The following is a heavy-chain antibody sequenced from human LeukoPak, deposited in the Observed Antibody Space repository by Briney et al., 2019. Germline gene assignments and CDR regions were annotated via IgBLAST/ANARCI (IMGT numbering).Heavy chain of an antibody. CDR2: INAGNGNT. CDR1: GYTFTGYA. V-gene: IGHV1-3*01. D-gene: IGHD6-13*01. Sequence: ASVKVSCKASGYTFTGYAMHWVRQAPGQRLEWMGWINAGNGNTKYSQKFQGRVTITRDTSASTAYMELSSLRSEDTAVYYCASSAAAGTFHYYYYGMDVWGQGTTVTVSS. CDR3: ASSAAAGTFHYYYYGMDV. J-gene: IGHJ6*02.